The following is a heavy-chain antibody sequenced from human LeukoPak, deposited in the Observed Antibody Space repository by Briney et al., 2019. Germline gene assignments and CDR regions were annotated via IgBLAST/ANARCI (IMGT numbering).Heavy chain of an antibody. CDR3: ARERVDDGTDP. J-gene: IGHJ5*02. CDR2: IYYSGST. Sequence: SETLSLTCTVSGGSISSGDYYWSWIRQPPGKGLEWIGYIYYSGSTYYNPSLKSRVTISVDTSKNQSSLKLSSVTAADTAVYYCARERVDDGTDPWGQGTLVTVSS. V-gene: IGHV4-30-4*01. CDR1: GGSISSGDYY. D-gene: IGHD1-1*01.